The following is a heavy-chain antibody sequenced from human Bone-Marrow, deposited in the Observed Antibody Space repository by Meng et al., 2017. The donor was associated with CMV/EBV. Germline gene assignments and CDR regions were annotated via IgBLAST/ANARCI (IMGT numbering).Heavy chain of an antibody. CDR3: ARGVDDFWSGGDAFDI. D-gene: IGHD3-3*01. Sequence: GESLKISCAASGFTVSSNYMSWVRQAPGKGLEWVSVIYSGGSTYYADSVKGRFTISRDNSKNTLYLQMNSLRAEDTAVYYCARGVDDFWSGGDAFDIWAQGTMVTVPS. V-gene: IGHV3-53*01. CDR2: IYSGGST. J-gene: IGHJ3*02. CDR1: GFTVSSNY.